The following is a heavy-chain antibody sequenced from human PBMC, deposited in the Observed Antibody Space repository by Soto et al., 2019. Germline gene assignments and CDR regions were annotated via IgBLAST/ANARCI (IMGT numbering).Heavy chain of an antibody. CDR3: VSYDYMY. V-gene: IGHV4-39*01. Sequence: QLQLQESGPGLVKPSETLSLTCTVSGGSISSSSYYWGWIRQPPAKGLEWIGSIYYSGCTYYNPSLKSRVTISVDTSKNQFSLKLSSVTAADTDVYYCVSYDYMYWGQGTLVTVSS. CDR1: GGSISSSSYY. CDR2: IYYSGCT. D-gene: IGHD3-16*01. J-gene: IGHJ4*02.